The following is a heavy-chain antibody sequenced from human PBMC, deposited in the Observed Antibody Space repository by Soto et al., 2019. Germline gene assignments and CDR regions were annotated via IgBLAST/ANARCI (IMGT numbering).Heavy chain of an antibody. Sequence: ASVKVSCKASGYTFYSHSISWVRQAPGQGLEWMGRISADNGNTKYAQKFRGRVTMATDTSTSTVYMELRNLRSDDTAVYYCARCIQQDYYYVMDVWSQGTTVTVSS. J-gene: IGHJ6*02. CDR3: ARCIQQDYYYVMDV. CDR1: GYTFYSHS. CDR2: ISADNGNT. V-gene: IGHV1-18*01. D-gene: IGHD5-18*01.